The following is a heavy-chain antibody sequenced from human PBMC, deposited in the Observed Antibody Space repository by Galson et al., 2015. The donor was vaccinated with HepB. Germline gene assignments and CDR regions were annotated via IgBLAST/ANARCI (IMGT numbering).Heavy chain of an antibody. Sequence: SLRLSCAVSGFTFSSYGMHWVRQAPGKGLEWVAVISYDGSNKYYADSVKGRFTISRDNSKNTLYLQMNSLRAEDTAVYYCARAEDYGGNSGLCEYWGQGTLVTVSS. CDR1: GFTFSSYG. CDR3: ARAEDYGGNSGLCEY. D-gene: IGHD4-23*01. CDR2: ISYDGSNK. J-gene: IGHJ4*02. V-gene: IGHV3-30*19.